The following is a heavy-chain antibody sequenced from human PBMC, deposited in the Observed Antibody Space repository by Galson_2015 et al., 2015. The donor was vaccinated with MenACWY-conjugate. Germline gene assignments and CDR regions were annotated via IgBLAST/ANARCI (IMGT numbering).Heavy chain of an antibody. CDR1: GYTFTSYG. CDR3: VRGGIYDFWSMGYFDY. Sequence: SVKVSCKASGYTFTSYGISWVRQAPGQGLEWMGWISAYNGNTNYAQKLQGRVTMTTDTSTSTAYMELRSLRSDDTAVYYCVRGGIYDFWSMGYFDYWGQGTLVTVSS. J-gene: IGHJ4*02. D-gene: IGHD3-3*01. CDR2: ISAYNGNT. V-gene: IGHV1-18*01.